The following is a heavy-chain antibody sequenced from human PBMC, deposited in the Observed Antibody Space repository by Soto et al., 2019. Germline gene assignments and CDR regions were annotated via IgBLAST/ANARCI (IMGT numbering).Heavy chain of an antibody. V-gene: IGHV4-59*11. CDR3: ARVGSSGWSPDY. D-gene: IGHD6-19*01. CDR1: GGSISCHY. CDR2: IFYSGST. Sequence: SDTLSLTCSVSGGSISCHYWTWIRQSPGKGLEWIGYIFYSGSTNYNPSLKSRVTISVDTSKNQFSLKMSSVTAADTAVYYCARVGSSGWSPDYWGRGTLVTVSS. J-gene: IGHJ4*02.